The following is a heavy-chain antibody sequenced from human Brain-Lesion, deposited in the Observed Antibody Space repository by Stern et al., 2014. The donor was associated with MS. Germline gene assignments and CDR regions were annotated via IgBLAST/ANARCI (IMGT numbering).Heavy chain of an antibody. J-gene: IGHJ4*02. Sequence: QLVESGPGLVKPSETLSLTCTVSGGSISSSTYYWAWIRQPPGKGLEWIGNISYSGFTYYNPSLKSRITLFVDMSKNQFSLKLSSVTAADTAIYYCARHDSVPRPSQLYSARDRGPGYFDYWGQGTLVTVSS. CDR1: GGSISSSTYY. CDR3: ARHDSVPRPSQLYSARDRGPGYFDY. CDR2: ISYSGFT. D-gene: IGHD1-26*01. V-gene: IGHV4-39*01.